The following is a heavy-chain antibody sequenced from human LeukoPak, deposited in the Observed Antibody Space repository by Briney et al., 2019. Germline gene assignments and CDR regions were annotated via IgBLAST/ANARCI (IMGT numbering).Heavy chain of an antibody. CDR2: IYHSGST. CDR1: GGSISSGGYY. CDR3: APPPRMTTPVDY. J-gene: IGHJ4*02. Sequence: SETLSLTCTVSGGSISSGGYYWSWIRQPPGKGLEWIGYIYHSGSTYYSPSLKSRVTISVDRSKNQFSLKLSSVTAADTAVYYCAPPPRMTTPVDYWGQGTLVTVSS. D-gene: IGHD4-11*01. V-gene: IGHV4-30-2*01.